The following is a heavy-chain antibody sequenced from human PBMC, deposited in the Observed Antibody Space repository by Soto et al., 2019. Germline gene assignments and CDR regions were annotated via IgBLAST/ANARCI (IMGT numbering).Heavy chain of an antibody. V-gene: IGHV3-74*01. CDR2: INSDGIST. D-gene: IGHD4-4*01. J-gene: IGHJ6*02. CDR3: ARGNVPSTVNNYYDGMDV. Sequence: GGSLRLSCAASGFTFSSYLMHWVRQAPGKGLVWVSRINSDGISTSYADSVKGRFTISRDNAKNTLYLQMNSLRAEDTAVYYCARGNVPSTVNNYYDGMDVWGEGPTVTL. CDR1: GFTFSSYL.